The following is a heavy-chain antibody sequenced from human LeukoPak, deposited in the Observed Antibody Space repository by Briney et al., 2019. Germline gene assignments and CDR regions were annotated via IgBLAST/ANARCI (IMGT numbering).Heavy chain of an antibody. J-gene: IGHJ4*02. Sequence: GGSLRLSCAASGFTFSSYAMHWVRQAPGKGLEWVAVISYDGSNKYYADSVKGRFTISRDNSKNTLYLQMNSLRAEDTAVYYCAKSGQAAAGTSPGYWGQGTLVTVSS. CDR3: AKSGQAAAGTSPGY. CDR1: GFTFSSYA. D-gene: IGHD6-13*01. CDR2: ISYDGSNK. V-gene: IGHV3-30-3*02.